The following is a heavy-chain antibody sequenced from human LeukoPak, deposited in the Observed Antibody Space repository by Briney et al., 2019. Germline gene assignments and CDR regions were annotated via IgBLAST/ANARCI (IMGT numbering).Heavy chain of an antibody. D-gene: IGHD2-15*01. Sequence: TSETLSLTCTVSGASISSSSYYWGWIRQPPGKGLEWIGSIYYSGSTYYNPSLKSRVTISADTSKNQFSLKLSSVTAADTAVYYCARDRGYCSGGSCYRWFDPWGQGTLVTVSS. J-gene: IGHJ5*02. V-gene: IGHV4-39*02. CDR2: IYYSGST. CDR1: GASISSSSYY. CDR3: ARDRGYCSGGSCYRWFDP.